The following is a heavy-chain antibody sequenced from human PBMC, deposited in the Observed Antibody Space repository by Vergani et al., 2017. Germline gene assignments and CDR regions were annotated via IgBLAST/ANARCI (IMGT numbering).Heavy chain of an antibody. Sequence: QVQLQESGPGLVKPSETLSLTCAVSGDSISSNNCWTWVRQPPGKGLEWIGEICHTEDTKYSPSLKSRVTVSVDESKSQFSLKLTSVTAADTAVYRCVCRATSPPRCFDCWGQGTLVIVSS. J-gene: IGHJ4*02. CDR3: VCRATSPPRCFDC. CDR1: GDSISSNNC. CDR2: ICHTEDT. D-gene: IGHD2-2*01. V-gene: IGHV4-4*01.